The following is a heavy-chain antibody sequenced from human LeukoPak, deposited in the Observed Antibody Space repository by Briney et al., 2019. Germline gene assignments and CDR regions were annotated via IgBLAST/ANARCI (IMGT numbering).Heavy chain of an antibody. CDR1: GYTFTSYG. D-gene: IGHD5-24*01. J-gene: IGHJ4*02. CDR3: AKDKMATIRPPLDY. CDR2: ISAYNGNT. V-gene: IGHV1-18*01. Sequence: ASVKVSCKASGYTFTSYGISWVRQAPGQGLEWMGWISAYNGNTNYAQKLQGRVTMTTDTSTSTAYMELRSLRSDDTAVYYCAKDKMATIRPPLDYWGQGTLVTVSS.